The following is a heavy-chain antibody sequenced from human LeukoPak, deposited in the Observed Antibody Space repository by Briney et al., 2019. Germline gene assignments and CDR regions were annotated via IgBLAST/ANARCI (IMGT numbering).Heavy chain of an antibody. CDR1: GFTFGSYA. D-gene: IGHD6-19*01. CDR2: ISGSGGST. Sequence: GGSLRLSCAASGFTFGSYAMSWVRQAPGKWLEWVSTISGSGGSTHYADSVKGRFTISRDNSKNTLFLQMNSLRAEDTALYYCAKDIAVAAYYYYYGMDVWGQGTTVTVSS. V-gene: IGHV3-23*01. CDR3: AKDIAVAAYYYYYGMDV. J-gene: IGHJ6*02.